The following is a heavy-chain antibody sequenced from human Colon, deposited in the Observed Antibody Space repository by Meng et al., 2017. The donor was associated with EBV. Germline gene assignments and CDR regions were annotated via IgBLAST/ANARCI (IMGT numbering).Heavy chain of an antibody. Sequence: QLQEEVPGLVERSVTLSLTCGVSGVAISSNIRWTWVRQPPGKGLEWIGDIDDSGSTNYNPSHNGRISISLDKSKNHFSLKVHSVTAADTAVYYCARGKQDAWELLAYWGQGALVTVSS. CDR1: GVAISSNIR. V-gene: IGHV4-4*02. J-gene: IGHJ4*02. CDR2: IDDSGST. CDR3: ARGKQDAWELLAY. D-gene: IGHD1-26*01.